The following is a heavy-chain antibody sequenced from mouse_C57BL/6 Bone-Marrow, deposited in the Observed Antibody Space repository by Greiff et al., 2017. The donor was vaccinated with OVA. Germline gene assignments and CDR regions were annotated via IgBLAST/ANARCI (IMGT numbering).Heavy chain of an antibody. J-gene: IGHJ2*01. CDR1: GYTFTSYW. CDR2: IYPGSGST. V-gene: IGHV1-55*01. D-gene: IGHD1-1*01. CDR3: ESSDYYHGRSGDY. Sequence: QVQLKQPGAELVKPGASVKMSCKASGYTFTSYWITWVKQRPGQGLEWIGDIYPGSGSTNYNEKFKSKATLTVDTSSSTAYMQLSSLTSEDSAVYYCESSDYYHGRSGDYWGKGTTLTVFS.